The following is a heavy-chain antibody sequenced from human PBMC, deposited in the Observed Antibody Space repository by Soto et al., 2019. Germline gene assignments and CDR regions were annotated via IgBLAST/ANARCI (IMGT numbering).Heavy chain of an antibody. CDR3: ARVGSLYDSSGYDY. J-gene: IGHJ4*02. V-gene: IGHV1-3*01. D-gene: IGHD3-22*01. Sequence: ASVKVSCKASGYTFTSYAMHWVRQAPGQRLEWMGWINAGNGNTKYSQKFQGRVTITRDTSASTAYMELSSLRSEDTAVYYCARVGSLYDSSGYDYWGQGTLVTVSS. CDR2: INAGNGNT. CDR1: GYTFTSYA.